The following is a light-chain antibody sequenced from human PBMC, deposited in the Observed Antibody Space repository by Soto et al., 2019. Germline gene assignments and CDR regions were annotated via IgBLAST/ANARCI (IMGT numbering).Light chain of an antibody. CDR1: QGINNY. J-gene: IGKJ1*01. Sequence: DIQMTQSPSSLSASVGDSVTITCRASQGINNYLAWYQQKPGKVPVLLIYSASTLKSGVPSRFSGRGAGTDFPLTISSLQPEHFETYYCQKYDRAPRTFGQGTKVDIK. V-gene: IGKV1-27*01. CDR2: SAS. CDR3: QKYDRAPRT.